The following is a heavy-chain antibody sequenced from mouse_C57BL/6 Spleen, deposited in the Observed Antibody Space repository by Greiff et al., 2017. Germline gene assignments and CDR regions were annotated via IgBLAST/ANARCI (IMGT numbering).Heavy chain of an antibody. Sequence: QVHVKQSGAELVKPGASVKMSCKASGYTFTSYWITWVKQRPGQGLEWIGDIYPGSGSTNYNEKFKSKATLTVDTSSSTAYMQLSSLTSEDSAVYYCARGEITTVVAPYWYFDVWGTGTTVTVSS. J-gene: IGHJ1*03. V-gene: IGHV1-55*01. CDR1: GYTFTSYW. CDR3: ARGEITTVVAPYWYFDV. D-gene: IGHD1-1*01. CDR2: IYPGSGST.